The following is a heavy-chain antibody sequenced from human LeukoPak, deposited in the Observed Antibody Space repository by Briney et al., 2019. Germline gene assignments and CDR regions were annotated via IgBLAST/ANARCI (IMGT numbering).Heavy chain of an antibody. Sequence: SQTLSLTCTVSGGSISSGGYYRSWIRQHPGKGLEWIGYIYYSGSTYYNPSLKSRVTISVVTSKNQFSLKLSSVTAADTAVYYCASCYYGSGSYYGGWGQGTLVTVSS. D-gene: IGHD3-10*01. CDR2: IYYSGST. CDR3: ASCYYGSGSYYGG. J-gene: IGHJ4*02. V-gene: IGHV4-31*03. CDR1: GGSISSGGYY.